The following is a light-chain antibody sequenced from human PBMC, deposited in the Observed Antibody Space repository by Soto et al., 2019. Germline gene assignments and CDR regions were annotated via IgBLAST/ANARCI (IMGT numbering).Light chain of an antibody. CDR3: SSYTSSTTRAVV. CDR1: SSDVGGHNY. CDR2: EVT. Sequence: QSVLTQPASVSGSPGQSITISCTGTSSDVGGHNYVSWYQQHPGTAPKLMIYEVTNRPSGVSNRFSGSKSGNTASLTISGLQAEDEADSYCSSYTSSTTRAVVFGGGTKVTVL. V-gene: IGLV2-14*01. J-gene: IGLJ2*01.